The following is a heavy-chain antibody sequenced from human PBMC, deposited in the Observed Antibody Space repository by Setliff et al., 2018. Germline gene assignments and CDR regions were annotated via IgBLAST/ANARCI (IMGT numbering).Heavy chain of an antibody. CDR2: VNDDGSSA. J-gene: IGHJ4*02. CDR3: ARDGAGWYYYDSSGYYRYYFDY. CDR1: GGSISSHY. V-gene: IGHV3-74*03. D-gene: IGHD3-22*01. Sequence: ETLSLTCTVSGGSISSHYWSWIRQPPGKGLVWVSRVNDDGSSAMYADSVKGRFTISRDNAKNSLYLQMNSLRAEDTAVYYCARDGAGWYYYDSSGYYRYYFDYWGQGTLVTVSS.